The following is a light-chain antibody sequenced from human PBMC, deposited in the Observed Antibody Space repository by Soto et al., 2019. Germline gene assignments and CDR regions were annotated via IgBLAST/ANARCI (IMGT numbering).Light chain of an antibody. CDR2: GAS. V-gene: IGKV3-20*01. J-gene: IGKJ2*01. CDR3: QQYGSSPLYT. CDR1: QSLSSSY. Sequence: EIVLTQSPGTLSLSPGERATLSCRASQSLSSSYLAWYQQKPGQAPRLLIYGASNRATGILDRFSGSGSGTAFTLTISRLEPEDSVVYYCQQYGSSPLYTFGQGTKLDIK.